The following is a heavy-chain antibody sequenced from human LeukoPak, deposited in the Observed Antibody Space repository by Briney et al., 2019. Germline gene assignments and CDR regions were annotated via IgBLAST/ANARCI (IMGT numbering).Heavy chain of an antibody. CDR3: ARERGYCSGTSCYTDAFDI. CDR1: GGTFSSYA. D-gene: IGHD2-2*02. CDR2: IIPILGIA. Sequence: SVKVSCKASGGTFSSYAISWVRQAPGQGLEWMGRIIPILGIANYAQKFQGRVTITADKSTSTAYMELSSLRSEDTAVYYCARERGYCSGTSCYTDAFDIWGQGTMVTVSS. J-gene: IGHJ3*02. V-gene: IGHV1-69*04.